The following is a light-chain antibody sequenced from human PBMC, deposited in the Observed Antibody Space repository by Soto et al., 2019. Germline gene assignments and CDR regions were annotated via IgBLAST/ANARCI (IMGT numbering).Light chain of an antibody. CDR2: AAS. CDR1: QSIDIY. Sequence: DIEMTQSPSSLSASVGDRVTITCRASQSIDIYLNWYQQKPGKAPNLLIFAASSLQSGVPSRFSGSGSGPDFTLTISSLQLEDFATYYCQQTRSTPYTFGQGTKLEI. V-gene: IGKV1-39*01. J-gene: IGKJ2*01. CDR3: QQTRSTPYT.